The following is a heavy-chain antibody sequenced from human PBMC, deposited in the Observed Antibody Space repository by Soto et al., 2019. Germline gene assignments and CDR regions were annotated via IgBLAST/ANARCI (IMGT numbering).Heavy chain of an antibody. J-gene: IGHJ4*02. CDR1: GYSVTNYG. Sequence: QVQLVPSGADVRKPGASVKVSCKASGYSVTNYGISWVRQAPGQGLEWMGWSSAYNGNTKFAQKVQGRVTMATDTSTTTAYMELKSLRSDDTAVYYCARDVRPQNAVAKLKFEYWGEGTLVTVSS. CDR3: ARDVRPQNAVAKLKFEY. V-gene: IGHV1-18*01. CDR2: SSAYNGNT. D-gene: IGHD3-10*02.